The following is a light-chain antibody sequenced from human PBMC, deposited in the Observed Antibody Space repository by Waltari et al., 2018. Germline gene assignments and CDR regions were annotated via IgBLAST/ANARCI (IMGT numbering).Light chain of an antibody. Sequence: QSAPTQPASVSGSPGQSITISCAGSSHDIGRYTYLSGYQQHPGKVPRVIIFDVSDRPSGVSSRFSAYKSGNTAFLTISGLQAEDEADYYCASYTITNTLVFGTGTKVTVL. V-gene: IGLV2-14*03. CDR1: SHDIGRYTY. CDR3: ASYTITNTLV. CDR2: DVS. J-gene: IGLJ1*01.